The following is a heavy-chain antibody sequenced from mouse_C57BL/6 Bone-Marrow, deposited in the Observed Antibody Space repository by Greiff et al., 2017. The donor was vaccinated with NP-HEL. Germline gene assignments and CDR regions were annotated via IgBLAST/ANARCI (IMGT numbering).Heavy chain of an antibody. V-gene: IGHV1-82*01. CDR3: ARSYYYGSYLAMDY. J-gene: IGHJ4*01. Sequence: QVQLKQSGPELVKPGASVKISCKASGYAFSSSWMNWVKQRPGKGLEWIGRIYPGAGDPNYTGKFKGKATLTADKSSSTAYMQLSSLTSEDSAVYFCARSYYYGSYLAMDYWGQGTSVTVSS. CDR1: GYAFSSSW. D-gene: IGHD1-1*01. CDR2: IYPGAGDP.